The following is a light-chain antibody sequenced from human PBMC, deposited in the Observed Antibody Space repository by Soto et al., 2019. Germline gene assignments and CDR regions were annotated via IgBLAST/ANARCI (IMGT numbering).Light chain of an antibody. V-gene: IGKV1-5*01. J-gene: IGKJ4*01. CDR3: QQYNTYSSLT. CDR1: QSISSW. Sequence: DIQMTQSPSTLSASVGDRVTITCRASQSISSWLAWYQQKLGRAPRLLIYDASSLESGVPSRFSGGGYGTDFTLTISSLQPDDFATYYCQQYNTYSSLTFGGGTKVEIK. CDR2: DAS.